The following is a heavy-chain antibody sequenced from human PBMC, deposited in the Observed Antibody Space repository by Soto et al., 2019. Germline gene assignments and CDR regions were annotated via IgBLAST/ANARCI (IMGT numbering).Heavy chain of an antibody. CDR1: GGSISSYY. CDR3: ARESVTIFGVVNHNDY. CDR2: IYYSGST. J-gene: IGHJ4*02. Sequence: PSETLSLTCTVSGGSISSYYWSWIRQPPGKGLEWIGYIYYSGSTNYNPSLKSRVTISVDTSKNQFSLKLSSVTAADTAVYYCARESVTIFGVVNHNDYWGQGTLVTVSS. D-gene: IGHD3-3*01. V-gene: IGHV4-59*01.